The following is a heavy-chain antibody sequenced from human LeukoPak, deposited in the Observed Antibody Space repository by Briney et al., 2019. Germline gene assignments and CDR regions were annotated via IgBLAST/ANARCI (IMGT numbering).Heavy chain of an antibody. V-gene: IGHV3-21*04. Sequence: PGGSLRLSCAASGLTFSSYSMNWVRQAPGKGLEWVSSISSSSSYIYYADSVKGRFTISRDNAKNSLYLQMNSLRTEDTALYYCAKDHNDFWSGYEDYWGQGTLVTVSS. CDR3: AKDHNDFWSGYEDY. CDR2: ISSSSSYI. CDR1: GLTFSSYS. J-gene: IGHJ4*02. D-gene: IGHD3-3*01.